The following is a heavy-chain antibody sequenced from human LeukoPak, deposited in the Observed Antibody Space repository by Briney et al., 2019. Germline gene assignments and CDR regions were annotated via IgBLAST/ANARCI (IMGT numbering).Heavy chain of an antibody. CDR1: GGSISSYY. CDR2: IYYSGST. Sequence: SETLSLTCTVSGGSISSYYWSWIRQPPGKGLEWIGYIYYSGSTNYNPSLKSRVTVSVDTSKNQFSLKLSSVTAADTAVYYCARDRNHAFDIWGQGTMVTVSS. CDR3: ARDRNHAFDI. J-gene: IGHJ3*02. V-gene: IGHV4-59*12. D-gene: IGHD1-1*01.